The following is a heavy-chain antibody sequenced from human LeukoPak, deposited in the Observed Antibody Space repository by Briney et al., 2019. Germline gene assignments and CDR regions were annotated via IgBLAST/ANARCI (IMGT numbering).Heavy chain of an antibody. Sequence: PSETLSLTCAVYGGSFSGYYWSWIRQPPGKGLEWIGEINHSGSTNYNPSLKSRLTISVDTSKNQFSLKLSSVTAADTAVYYCARVYDFWSGYYRSYRWFDPWGQGTLVTVSS. J-gene: IGHJ5*02. CDR3: ARVYDFWSGYYRSYRWFDP. D-gene: IGHD3-3*01. CDR2: INHSGST. V-gene: IGHV4-34*01. CDR1: GGSFSGYY.